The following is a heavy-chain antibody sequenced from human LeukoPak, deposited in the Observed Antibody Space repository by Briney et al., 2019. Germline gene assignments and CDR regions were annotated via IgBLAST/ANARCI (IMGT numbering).Heavy chain of an antibody. Sequence: GGSLRLSCAASGFSFSSYSMNWVRQAPGKGLEWVSSISDTSTYIYYADSLQGRFTISRDNARNSLYLQMNSLRVEDTAVHYCARGGYSSSWGDFDYWGQGTLVTVSS. CDR3: ARGGYSSSWGDFDY. J-gene: IGHJ4*02. CDR1: GFSFSSYS. CDR2: ISDTSTYI. D-gene: IGHD6-19*01. V-gene: IGHV3-21*01.